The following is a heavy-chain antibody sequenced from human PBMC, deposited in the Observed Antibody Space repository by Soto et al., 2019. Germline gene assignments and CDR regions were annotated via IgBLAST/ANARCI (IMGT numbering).Heavy chain of an antibody. J-gene: IGHJ3*02. CDR2: ISGYNGNT. V-gene: IGHV1-18*01. CDR1: GYTFTSYG. D-gene: IGHD3-3*01. Sequence: EASVKVSCKASGYTFTSYGISWVRQAPGQGLEWMGWISGYNGNTNYAQKLQGRVTMTTDTSTTTAYMELRSLRSDDTAVYYCARYFLEGSDDAFDIWGQGTMVTVSS. CDR3: ARYFLEGSDDAFDI.